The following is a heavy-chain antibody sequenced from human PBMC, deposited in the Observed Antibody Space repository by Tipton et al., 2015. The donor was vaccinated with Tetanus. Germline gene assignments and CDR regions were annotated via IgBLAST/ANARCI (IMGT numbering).Heavy chain of an antibody. CDR2: IFYSGST. V-gene: IGHV4-39*01. D-gene: IGHD3-16*01. CDR1: GASIISSSYF. J-gene: IGHJ3*02. Sequence: TLSLTCTVSGASIISSSYFWGWIRQPPGKGLEWIGHIFYSGSTHYNPSLESRVTMSVDTSKNQFSLKLSSVTAADTAVYYCARTWGVWVTSIDAFDIWGQGTKVAVSS. CDR3: ARTWGVWVTSIDAFDI.